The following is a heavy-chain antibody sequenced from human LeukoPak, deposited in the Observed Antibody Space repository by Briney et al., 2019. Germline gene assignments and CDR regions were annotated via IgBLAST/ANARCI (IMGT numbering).Heavy chain of an antibody. CDR2: IKQDGSVK. Sequence: PGGSLRLSCAASGFIFSGYWMTCVRQAPGKGLEWVANIKQDGSVKYYVNSVKGRFTISRDNAKNSLYLQMNSLRAEDTAVYYCARDGPSPHWGQGTLVTVSS. CDR3: ARDGPSPH. V-gene: IGHV3-7*01. J-gene: IGHJ4*02. CDR1: GFIFSGYW.